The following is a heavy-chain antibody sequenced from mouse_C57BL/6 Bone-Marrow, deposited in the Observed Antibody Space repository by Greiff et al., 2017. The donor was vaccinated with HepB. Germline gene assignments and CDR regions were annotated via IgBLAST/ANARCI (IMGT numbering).Heavy chain of an antibody. V-gene: IGHV5-12*01. J-gene: IGHJ4*01. CDR3: ARHVTGSSHYYAMDY. CDR2: ISNGGGST. CDR1: GFTFSDYY. Sequence: EVQVVESGGGLVQPGGSLKLSCAASGFTFSDYYMYWVRQTPEKRLEWVAYISNGGGSTYYPDTVKGRFTISRDNAKNTLYLQMSRLKSEDTAMYYCARHVTGSSHYYAMDYWGQGTSVTVSS.